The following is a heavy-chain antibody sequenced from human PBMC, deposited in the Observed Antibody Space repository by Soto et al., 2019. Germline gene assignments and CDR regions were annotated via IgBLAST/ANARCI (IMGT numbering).Heavy chain of an antibody. CDR1: GFTFSSYA. CDR3: ANLLTGYYRGGYEAFDI. CDR2: ISGSGGST. D-gene: IGHD3-9*01. V-gene: IGHV3-23*01. J-gene: IGHJ3*02. Sequence: GGSLRLSCAASGFTFSSYAMSWVRQAPGKGLEWVSAISGSGGSTYYADSVKGRFTISRDNSKNTLYLQMNSLRAEDTAVYYCANLLTGYYRGGYEAFDIWGKGTMVTVS.